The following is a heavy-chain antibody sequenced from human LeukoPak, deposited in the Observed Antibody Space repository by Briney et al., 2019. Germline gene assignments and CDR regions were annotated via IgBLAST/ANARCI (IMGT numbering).Heavy chain of an antibody. Sequence: GGSLRLSCAASGFTFSSYAMSWVRQAPGKGLEWVSAISGSGGSTYYADSVKGRFTISRDNSKNTLYLQMNSLRAEDTAVYYCAKDSSGSYYRAPHDYWGQGTLVTVSS. CDR2: ISGSGGST. V-gene: IGHV3-23*01. CDR1: GFTFSSYA. CDR3: AKDSSGSYYRAPHDY. J-gene: IGHJ4*02. D-gene: IGHD3-10*01.